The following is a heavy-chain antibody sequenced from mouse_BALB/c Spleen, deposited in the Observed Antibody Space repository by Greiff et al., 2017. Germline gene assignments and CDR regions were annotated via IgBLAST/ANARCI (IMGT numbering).Heavy chain of an antibody. CDR1: GYSITSDYA. CDR3: ARGGRGNSFAY. D-gene: IGHD2-1*01. J-gene: IGHJ3*01. V-gene: IGHV3-2*02. Sequence: EVQLQQSGPGLVKPSQSLSLTCTVTGYSITSDYAWNWIRQFPGNKLEWMGYISYSGSTSYNPSLKSRISITRDTSKNQFFLQLNSVTTEDTATYYCARGGRGNSFAYWGQGTLVTVSA. CDR2: ISYSGST.